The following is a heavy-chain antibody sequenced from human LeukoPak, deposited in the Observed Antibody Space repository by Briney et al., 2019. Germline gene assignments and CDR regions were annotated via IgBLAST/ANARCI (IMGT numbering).Heavy chain of an antibody. J-gene: IGHJ4*02. CDR1: GFTVSSNY. CDR2: IYSGGST. V-gene: IGHV3-66*01. Sequence: GGSLRLSCAASGFTVSSNYMSWVRQAPGKGLEWVSVIYSGGSTYYADSVKGRFTISRDNSKNTLYLQMNSLRAEDTAVYCCARGSGWFYFDYWGQGTLVTVSS. D-gene: IGHD6-19*01. CDR3: ARGSGWFYFDY.